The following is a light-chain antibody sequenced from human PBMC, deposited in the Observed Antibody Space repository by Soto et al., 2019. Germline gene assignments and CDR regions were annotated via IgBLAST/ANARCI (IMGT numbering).Light chain of an antibody. CDR1: SSDVGAYNL. Sequence: QSALTQPASVSGSPGQSITISCSGTSSDVGAYNLVSWYQQFPGKAPKLIIFEVSQRPSGVSSRFSGSKSGSTASLTISGLQAEDEADYYCSSYTSSSAYVFGTGTKVTVL. CDR3: SSYTSSSAYV. CDR2: EVS. J-gene: IGLJ1*01. V-gene: IGLV2-14*02.